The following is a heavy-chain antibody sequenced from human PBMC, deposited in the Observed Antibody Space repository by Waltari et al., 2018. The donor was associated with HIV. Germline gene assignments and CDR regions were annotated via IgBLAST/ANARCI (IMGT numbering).Heavy chain of an antibody. D-gene: IGHD6-6*01. V-gene: IGHV3-33*01. CDR3: ARGYSSSRWIPLYH. CDR2: FWSDGAEI. CDR1: GFPFRNFA. Sequence: QVQLVESGGGVVQPGTSLTLSCAGSGFPFRNFASHWVRQSTGKGLEWLAVFWSDGAEISYADSVKGRFTVSKDSSQKTLYLHLTSLRAEDTALYYCARGYSSSRWIPLYHWGRGTLVTVSS. J-gene: IGHJ4*02.